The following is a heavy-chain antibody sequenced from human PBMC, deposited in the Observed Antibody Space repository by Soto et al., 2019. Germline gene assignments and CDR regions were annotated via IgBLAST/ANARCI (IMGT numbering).Heavy chain of an antibody. CDR3: AREAVAGTAGYYYGMDV. V-gene: IGHV1-69*13. CDR2: IIPIFGTA. CDR1: GGTFSSYA. J-gene: IGHJ6*02. D-gene: IGHD6-19*01. Sequence: SVKVSCEASGGTFSSYAISCVRQAPGQGLEWMGGIIPIFGTANYAQKFQGRVTITADESTSTAYMELSSLRSEDTAVYYCAREAVAGTAGYYYGMDVWGQGTTVTVSS.